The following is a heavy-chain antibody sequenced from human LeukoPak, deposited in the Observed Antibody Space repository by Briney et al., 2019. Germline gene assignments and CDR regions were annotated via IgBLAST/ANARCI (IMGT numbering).Heavy chain of an antibody. D-gene: IGHD2-15*01. CDR2: INPSGGST. V-gene: IGHV1-46*03. CDR3: ARALVGYCSGGSCNTLDC. J-gene: IGHJ4*02. Sequence: GASVKVSCKASGYTFTSYYMHWVRQAPGQGLEWMGIINPSGGSTSYAQKFQGRVTMTRDTSTSTVYMELSSLRSEDTAVYYCARALVGYCSGGSCNTLDCWGQGTLVTVSS. CDR1: GYTFTSYY.